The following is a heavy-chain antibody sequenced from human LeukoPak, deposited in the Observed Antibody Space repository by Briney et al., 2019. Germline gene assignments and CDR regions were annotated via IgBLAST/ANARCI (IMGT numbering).Heavy chain of an antibody. CDR2: ISSSSSYI. J-gene: IGHJ5*02. Sequence: GGSLRLPCAASGFTFSSYSMNWVRQAPGKGLEWVSSISSSSSYIYYADSVKGRFTISRDNAKNSLYLQMNSLRAEDTAVYYCARDSARSSTSRRNWFDPWGQGTLVTVSS. D-gene: IGHD2-2*01. CDR1: GFTFSSYS. V-gene: IGHV3-21*01. CDR3: ARDSARSSTSRRNWFDP.